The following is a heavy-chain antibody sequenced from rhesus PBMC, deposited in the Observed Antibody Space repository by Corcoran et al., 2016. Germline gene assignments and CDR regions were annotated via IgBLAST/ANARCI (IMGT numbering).Heavy chain of an antibody. D-gene: IGHD2-21*01. Sequence: QVQLQESGPGLVKPSETLSLTCAVSGGSFSSYWWSWIRQPPGKGPEWIGEINCNSGRTNYNPSLKTRRTISKDASKNHFSLKLSSVTAADTAVYYCARYSTYCTGSGCYFRVHDYWGQGVLVTVSS. V-gene: IGHV4-80*01. CDR3: ARYSTYCTGSGCYFRVHDY. J-gene: IGHJ4*01. CDR2: INCNSGRT. CDR1: GGSFSSYW.